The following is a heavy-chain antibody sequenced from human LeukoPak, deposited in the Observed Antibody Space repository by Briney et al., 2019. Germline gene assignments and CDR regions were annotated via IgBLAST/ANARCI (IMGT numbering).Heavy chain of an antibody. CDR2: IYYSGST. D-gene: IGHD3-22*01. Sequence: SETLSLTCTVSGGSVSSNSYFWSWIRQPPGKGLEWIGYIYYSGSTYYNPSLKSRVTISVDTSKNQFSLKLSSVTAADTAVYYCARDRSPTYYYDSSGLYLPGYWGQGTLVTVSS. CDR1: GGSVSSNSYF. J-gene: IGHJ4*02. CDR3: ARDRSPTYYYDSSGLYLPGY. V-gene: IGHV4-61*01.